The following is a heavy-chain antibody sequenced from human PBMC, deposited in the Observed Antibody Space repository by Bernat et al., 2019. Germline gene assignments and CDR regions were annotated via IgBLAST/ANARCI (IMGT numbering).Heavy chain of an antibody. CDR1: GFSLDDYA. D-gene: IGHD6-13*01. J-gene: IGHJ5*02. Sequence: EVQLVESGGGVVQPGGSLRLACAGSGFSLDDYAMHWVRLVPGKGLEWVSIISGDGRTRHYGDSVKGRFTISRDNSKNSLYLQMNSLRTEDSALSYCAGLGMATDGRHFDPWGQGTLVPVSS. V-gene: IGHV3-43*02. CDR3: AGLGMATDGRHFDP. CDR2: ISGDGRTR.